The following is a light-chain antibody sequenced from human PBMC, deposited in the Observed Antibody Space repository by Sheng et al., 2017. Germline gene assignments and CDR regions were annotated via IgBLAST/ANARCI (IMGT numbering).Light chain of an antibody. CDR2: QDT. V-gene: IGLV3-1*01. Sequence: SYDLTQPPSVSVSPGQTVSISCSGDKLGHRYVCWFQQKAGQSPVLVIYQDTKRPSGIPERFSGSNSGNTATLTISGAQAMDEADYYCQAWDSSSEHVIFGGRDQADRP. J-gene: IGLJ2*01. CDR3: QAWDSSSEHVI. CDR1: KLGHRY.